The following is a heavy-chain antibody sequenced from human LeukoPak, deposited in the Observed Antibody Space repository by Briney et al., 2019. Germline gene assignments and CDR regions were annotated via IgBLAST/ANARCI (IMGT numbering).Heavy chain of an antibody. D-gene: IGHD3-22*01. Sequence: SVKVSCKASGGTFSSYAISWVRQAPGQGLEWMGGIIPIFGTANYAQKFQGRVTITADGSTSTAYMELSSLRSEDTAVYYCARTTYYYDSSGYYLGYWGQGTLVTVSS. CDR3: ARTTYYYDSSGYYLGY. CDR2: IIPIFGTA. V-gene: IGHV1-69*13. J-gene: IGHJ4*02. CDR1: GGTFSSYA.